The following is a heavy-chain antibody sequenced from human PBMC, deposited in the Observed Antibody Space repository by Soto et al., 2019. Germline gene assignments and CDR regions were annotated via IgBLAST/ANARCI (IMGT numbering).Heavy chain of an antibody. D-gene: IGHD3-10*01. Sequence: SETLSLTCTVSGGSISSYYWSWIRQPPGKGLEWIGYIYYSGSTNYNPSLKSRVTISVDTSKNQFSLKLSSVTAADAAVYYCARRYGSFFDIWGQGTMVTVSS. CDR1: GGSISSYY. V-gene: IGHV4-59*08. CDR2: IYYSGST. CDR3: ARRYGSFFDI. J-gene: IGHJ3*02.